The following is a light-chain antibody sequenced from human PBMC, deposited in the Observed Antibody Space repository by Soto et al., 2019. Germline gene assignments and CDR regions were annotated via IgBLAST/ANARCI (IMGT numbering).Light chain of an antibody. V-gene: IGLV2-11*01. CDR2: DVT. J-gene: IGLJ3*02. CDR3: CSYTGSVWV. Sequence: QSALTQPRSVSGSPGQSVTISCTGTSSDVGAYDYVSWYQQHPGKAPQLVIYDVTKRPSGVPDRFSGSKSGNTASLTISGLQAEDEADYYCCSYTGSVWVFGGGTKLTVL. CDR1: SSDVGAYDY.